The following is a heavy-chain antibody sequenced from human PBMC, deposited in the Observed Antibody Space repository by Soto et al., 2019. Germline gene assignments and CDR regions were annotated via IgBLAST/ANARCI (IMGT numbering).Heavy chain of an antibody. D-gene: IGHD3-3*01. CDR2: IKFDGSTT. CDR1: GFTFSTYW. J-gene: IGHJ6*02. CDR3: AKDGRGDFWSGDYYYYGMDV. Sequence: GGSLRLSCVASGFTFSTYWMHWVRQAPGKGLVWVSRIKFDGSTTSYAASVKGGFTNSRDNPKNTLYLQMNSLRAEDTAVYYCAKDGRGDFWSGDYYYYGMDVWGQGTTVTVSS. V-gene: IGHV3-74*01.